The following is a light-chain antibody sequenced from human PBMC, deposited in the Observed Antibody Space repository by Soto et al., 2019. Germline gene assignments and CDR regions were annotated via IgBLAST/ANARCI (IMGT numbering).Light chain of an antibody. CDR3: QQYNSYPWT. Sequence: DIQMTQSPSTLSASVGDRVTITCRASQSISSWLAWYQQKPGKAPKLLIYQASNLESGVPSRFSGSGSGTEFTITISSLQPDDFATYYCQQYNSYPWTFGQGTKVEIK. J-gene: IGKJ1*01. CDR1: QSISSW. CDR2: QAS. V-gene: IGKV1-5*03.